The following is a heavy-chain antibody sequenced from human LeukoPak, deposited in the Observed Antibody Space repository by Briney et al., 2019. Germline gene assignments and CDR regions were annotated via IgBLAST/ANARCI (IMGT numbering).Heavy chain of an antibody. D-gene: IGHD6-13*01. Sequence: GGSLRLSCAASGFTFNGYAMHWVRQAPGKGLEWVSGISWNSGSIDYADSVKGRFTISRDNAKNSLYLQMNSLRAEDTALYYCAKDSGAAAARIGIIDYWGQGTLVTVSS. CDR2: ISWNSGSI. CDR3: AKDSGAAAARIGIIDY. V-gene: IGHV3-9*01. CDR1: GFTFNGYA. J-gene: IGHJ4*02.